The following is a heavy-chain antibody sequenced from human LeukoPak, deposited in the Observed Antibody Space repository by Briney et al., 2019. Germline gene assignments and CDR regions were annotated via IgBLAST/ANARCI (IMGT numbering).Heavy chain of an antibody. CDR2: ISSSSSYI. CDR1: GFTFSSYS. J-gene: IGHJ4*02. Sequence: GRSLRLSCAASGFTFSSYSMNRVRQAPGKGLEWVSSISSSSSYIYYVDSVKGRFTISRDNAKNSLYLQMNSLRAEDTAVYYCARGQLYYDSSGFDYWGQGTLVTVSS. CDR3: ARGQLYYDSSGFDY. D-gene: IGHD3-22*01. V-gene: IGHV3-21*01.